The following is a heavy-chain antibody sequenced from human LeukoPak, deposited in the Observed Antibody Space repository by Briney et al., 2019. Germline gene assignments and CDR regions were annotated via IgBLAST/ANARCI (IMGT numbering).Heavy chain of an antibody. Sequence: SGPTLVKPTHTLTLTCTFSGFSLTTRGVGVGWIRQPPRKALEWLALIYWDDEKFYSPSLKTRVTITTDTSKNQVVLTVTNMDPLDTATYYCAYGAGGYGYFDSWGQGTLVTVSS. J-gene: IGHJ4*02. V-gene: IGHV2-5*02. D-gene: IGHD5-12*01. CDR1: GFSLTTRGVG. CDR2: IYWDDEK. CDR3: AYGAGGYGYFDS.